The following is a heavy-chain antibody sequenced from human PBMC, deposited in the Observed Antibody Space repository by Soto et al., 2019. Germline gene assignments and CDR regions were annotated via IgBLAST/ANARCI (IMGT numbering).Heavy chain of an antibody. CDR1: GFSPSTSGMC. V-gene: IGHV2-70*01. D-gene: IGHD3-16*01. CDR3: ARVPTPVGGQYYYYYGMDV. Sequence: GSGPTLVNPTQTLTLTCTFSGFSPSTSGMCVSWIRQPPGKALEWLALIDWDDDKYYSTSLKTRLTISKDTSKNQVVLTMTNMDPVDTATYYCARVPTPVGGQYYYYYGMDVWGQGTTVTVSS. J-gene: IGHJ6*02. CDR2: IDWDDDK.